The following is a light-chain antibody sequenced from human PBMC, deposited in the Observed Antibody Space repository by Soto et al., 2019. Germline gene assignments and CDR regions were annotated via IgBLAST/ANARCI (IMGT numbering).Light chain of an antibody. V-gene: IGKV1-39*01. CDR1: QSINIY. CDR2: VAS. J-gene: IGKJ4*01. CDR3: QQSFSTPPT. Sequence: DIQMTQSPSSLSASVGDSVTITCRASQSINIYLSWYQQKPGKAPKLLINVASTLQGGVPSRFSGSGSGTEFTLAISSLQPEESATYYCQQSFSTPPTFGGGTRVEIK.